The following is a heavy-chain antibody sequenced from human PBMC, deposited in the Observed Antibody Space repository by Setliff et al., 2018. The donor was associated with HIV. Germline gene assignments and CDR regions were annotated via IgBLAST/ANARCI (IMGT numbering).Heavy chain of an antibody. J-gene: IGHJ3*02. CDR2: INPSGGST. V-gene: IGHV1-46*01. CDR1: GYTFTRYY. D-gene: IGHD3-10*01. Sequence: ASVKVSCKASGYTFTRYYMHWVRQAPGQGLEWMGIINPSGGSTSYSQKFQGRVTMTRDTSTTTVYMELGSLRFEDTAVYYCARVYYGSGWGIRDAFDIWGQGTMVTVSS. CDR3: ARVYYGSGWGIRDAFDI.